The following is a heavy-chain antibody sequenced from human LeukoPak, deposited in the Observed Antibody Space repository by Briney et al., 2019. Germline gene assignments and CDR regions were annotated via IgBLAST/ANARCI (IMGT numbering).Heavy chain of an antibody. CDR2: IHHSGST. Sequence: SGTLSLTCAVSGGSISSSNWWSWVRQPPGKGLEWIGEIHHSGSTNYNPSLKSRVTISVDKSKNQFSLKLSSVTAADTAVYYCARLLSSGYEEGLADYWGQGTLVTVSS. J-gene: IGHJ4*02. CDR3: ARLLSSGYEEGLADY. CDR1: GGSISSSNW. D-gene: IGHD5-12*01. V-gene: IGHV4-4*02.